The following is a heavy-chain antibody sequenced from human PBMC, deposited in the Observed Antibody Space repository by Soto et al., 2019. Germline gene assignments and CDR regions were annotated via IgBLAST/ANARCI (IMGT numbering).Heavy chain of an antibody. CDR2: IYYSGST. D-gene: IGHD1-26*01. J-gene: IGHJ5*02. CDR3: ATQEVGGSYVYAFDP. V-gene: IGHV4-39*01. CDR1: GGSITSSSYY. Sequence: QLHLRESGPGLVKPSETLSLTCTVSGGSITSSSYYWGWIRQPPGKGLEWIGSIYYSGSTYYNPSLKSRVTISVDTYKHQSTLKLSSVTAADTAVYYCATQEVGGSYVYAFDPWGQGTLVTVSS.